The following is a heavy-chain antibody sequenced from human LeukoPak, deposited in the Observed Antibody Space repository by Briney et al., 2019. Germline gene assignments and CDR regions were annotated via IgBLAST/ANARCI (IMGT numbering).Heavy chain of an antibody. D-gene: IGHD5-18*01. V-gene: IGHV3-9*03. CDR2: ISWNSGRI. Sequence: GGSLRLSCAVSGFTFDDYAMHWVRHAPGKGLEWVSGISWNSGRIDYADSVKGRFTISRDNAKNSLYLQVNSLRAEDMTLYYCAKANTGMGNWGAFDIWGQGTMVIVSS. CDR3: AKANTGMGNWGAFDI. J-gene: IGHJ3*02. CDR1: GFTFDDYA.